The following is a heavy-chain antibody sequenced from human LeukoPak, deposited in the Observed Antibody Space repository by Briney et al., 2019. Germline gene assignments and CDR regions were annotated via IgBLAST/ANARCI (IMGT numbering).Heavy chain of an antibody. Sequence: GGSLRLSCAASGFSFSSYAMTWVRQAPGKGLEWVSGINDSGGRTYYADSVKGRLTISRDNSKNTLYLQMNSLRAEDTAVYYCARDLEDSSPFGAFDMWGQGTMVTVSS. CDR3: ARDLEDSSPFGAFDM. CDR2: INDSGGRT. V-gene: IGHV3-23*01. CDR1: GFSFSSYA. J-gene: IGHJ3*02. D-gene: IGHD3-22*01.